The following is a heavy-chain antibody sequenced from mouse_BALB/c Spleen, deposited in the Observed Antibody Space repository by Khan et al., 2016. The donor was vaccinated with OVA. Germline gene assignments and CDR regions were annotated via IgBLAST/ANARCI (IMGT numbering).Heavy chain of an antibody. CDR1: GYTFPTYW. J-gene: IGHJ2*01. Sequence: LQESGAELAKPGASVKMSCQASGYTFPTYWMQWVKQRPGQGLEWIGYINPTSGYTNYNEKFQDRATLSADKSSSQAYMQLSSQTSENSAVYYGTRDRIDYWGQGTTLTVSA. CDR2: INPTSGYT. V-gene: IGHV1-7*01. CDR3: TRDRIDY.